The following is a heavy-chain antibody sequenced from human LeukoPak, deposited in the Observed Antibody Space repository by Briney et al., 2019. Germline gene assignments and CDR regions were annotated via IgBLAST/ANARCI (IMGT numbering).Heavy chain of an antibody. D-gene: IGHD4-17*01. CDR1: GGSISSSSYY. CDR3: ARGGGTTVTLDI. CDR2: IYYSGST. J-gene: IGHJ3*02. Sequence: SETLSLTCTVSGGSISSSSYYWGWIRQPPEKGLEWIGSIYYSGSTYYNPSLKSRVTISVDTSKNQFSLKLTSVTAADTAVYYCARGGGTTVTLDIWGQGTMVTVSS. V-gene: IGHV4-39*07.